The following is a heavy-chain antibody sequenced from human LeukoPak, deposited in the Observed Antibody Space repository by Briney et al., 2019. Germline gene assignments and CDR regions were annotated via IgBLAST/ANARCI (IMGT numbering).Heavy chain of an antibody. Sequence: GGSLRLSCAASVFTFSNAWMSWVRQAPGKGLEWVGRMKSKTDGGTTDYAAPVKGRFTISRDDSKNTLYLKMNRLKTEDTAVYYCTTGPSLGYCSGGSCAVHDYWGQGTLVTVSS. CDR2: MKSKTDGGTT. CDR3: TTGPSLGYCSGGSCAVHDY. J-gene: IGHJ4*02. V-gene: IGHV3-15*01. D-gene: IGHD2-15*01. CDR1: VFTFSNAW.